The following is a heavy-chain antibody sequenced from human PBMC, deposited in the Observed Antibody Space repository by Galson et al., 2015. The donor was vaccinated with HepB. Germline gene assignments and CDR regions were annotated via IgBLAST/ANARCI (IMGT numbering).Heavy chain of an antibody. Sequence: ETLSLTCAVSGGSISSSNWWSWVRQPPGKGLEWIGEIYHSGSTNYNPSLKRRVTISVDKSKNQFSLKLSSVTAADTAVYCCARDGAAAGTGGSNWFDPWGQGTLVTVSS. CDR3: ARDGAAAGTGGSNWFDP. CDR2: IYHSGST. D-gene: IGHD6-13*01. CDR1: GGSISSSNW. J-gene: IGHJ5*02. V-gene: IGHV4-4*01.